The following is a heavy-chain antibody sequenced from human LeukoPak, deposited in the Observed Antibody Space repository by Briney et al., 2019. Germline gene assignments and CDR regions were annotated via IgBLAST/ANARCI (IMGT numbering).Heavy chain of an antibody. CDR3: ARVSDWFDP. CDR1: GGSLSGYY. J-gene: IGHJ5*02. V-gene: IGHV4-34*01. Sequence: SETLSLTCSFYGGSLSGYYWSWIRQSPGKGLEWIGDINESGSTTYNPSLKSRVTISVDTPKNQFSLKLSSVTAADTAVYYCARVSDWFDPWGQGTLVTVSS. D-gene: IGHD5/OR15-5a*01. CDR2: INESGST.